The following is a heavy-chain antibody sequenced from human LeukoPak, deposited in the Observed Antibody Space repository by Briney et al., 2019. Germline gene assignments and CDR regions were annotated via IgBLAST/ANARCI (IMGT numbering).Heavy chain of an antibody. CDR3: AKGGAAASNYYMDV. J-gene: IGHJ6*03. CDR2: ISWDGGST. V-gene: IGHV3-43D*03. Sequence: GGSLRLSCAASGFTFDDYAMHWVRQAPGKGLEWVSLISWDGGSTYYADSVKGRFTIYRDNSKNSLYLQMNSLRAEDTALYYCAKGGAAASNYYMDVWGKGTTVTVSS. D-gene: IGHD6-13*01. CDR1: GFTFDDYA.